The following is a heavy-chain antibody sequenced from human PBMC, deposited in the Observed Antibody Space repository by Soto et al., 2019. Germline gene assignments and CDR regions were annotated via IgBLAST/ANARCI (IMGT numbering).Heavy chain of an antibody. CDR1: GGSISSYY. CDR2: IYYSGST. Sequence: SETLSLTCTVSGGSISSYYWSWIRQPPGKGPEWIGYIYYSGSTNYNPSLKSRVTISVDTSRNQFSLKLSSVTAADTAVYYCARRDSSAFDIWGQGTMVTVSS. V-gene: IGHV4-59*08. CDR3: ARRDSSAFDI. D-gene: IGHD6-13*01. J-gene: IGHJ3*02.